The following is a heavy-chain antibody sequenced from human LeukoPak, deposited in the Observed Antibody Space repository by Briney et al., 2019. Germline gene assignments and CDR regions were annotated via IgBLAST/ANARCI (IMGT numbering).Heavy chain of an antibody. CDR2: IYYSGST. CDR1: GGSISSYY. Sequence: SETLSLTCTVSGGSISSYYWSWIRQPPGKGLEWIGYIYYSGSTNYNPSLKSRVTISVDTSKNQFSLKLSSVTAADTAVYFCARSMVSYYYYGMDVWGQGTTVTVSS. J-gene: IGHJ6*02. D-gene: IGHD3-10*01. CDR3: ARSMVSYYYYGMDV. V-gene: IGHV4-59*08.